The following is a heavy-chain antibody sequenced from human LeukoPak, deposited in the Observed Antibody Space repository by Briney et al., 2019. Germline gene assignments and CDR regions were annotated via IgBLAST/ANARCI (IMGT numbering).Heavy chain of an antibody. J-gene: IGHJ4*02. CDR3: ARRGGSGRAFDY. D-gene: IGHD1-26*01. CDR2: IYYTGST. Sequence: PETLSLTCSVSGASISGGTYYWGWIRQPPGKGLEWIGSIYYTGSTYDNPSLKSRVTISVDTSKNQFSLKLSSVTAADTAAYYCARRGGSGRAFDYWGRGTLVTVSS. CDR1: GASISGGTYY. V-gene: IGHV4-39*01.